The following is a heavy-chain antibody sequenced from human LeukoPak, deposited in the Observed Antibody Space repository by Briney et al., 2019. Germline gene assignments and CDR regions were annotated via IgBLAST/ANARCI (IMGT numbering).Heavy chain of an antibody. CDR3: AKVFRPSITMIVVVITGFDY. Sequence: GGPLRLSCAASGFTFSSYAMSWVRQAPGKGLEWVSAISGSGGSTYYADSVKGRFTISRDNSENTLYLQMNSLRAEDTAVYYCAKVFRPSITMIVVVITGFDYWGRGTLVTVSS. D-gene: IGHD3-22*01. CDR1: GFTFSSYA. CDR2: ISGSGGST. J-gene: IGHJ4*02. V-gene: IGHV3-23*01.